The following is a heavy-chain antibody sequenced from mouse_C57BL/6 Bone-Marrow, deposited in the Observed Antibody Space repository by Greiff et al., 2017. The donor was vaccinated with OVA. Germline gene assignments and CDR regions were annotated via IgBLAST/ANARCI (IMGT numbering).Heavy chain of an antibody. D-gene: IGHD3-2*02. V-gene: IGHV5-4*01. CDR2: ISDGGSYT. CDR1: GFPFSSYA. CDR3: AREAPRQLRLRYAMDY. Sequence: EVQLVESGGGFVKPGGSLKLPCAASGFPFSSYAMSWVRQTPEKRLEWFATISDGGSYTYYPDNVKGRSTISRDNAKNNLYLQMSHLKSEDTAMYYCAREAPRQLRLRYAMDYWGQGTSVTVSS. J-gene: IGHJ4*01.